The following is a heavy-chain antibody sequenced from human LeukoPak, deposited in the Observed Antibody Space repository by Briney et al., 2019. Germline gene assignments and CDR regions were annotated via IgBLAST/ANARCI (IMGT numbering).Heavy chain of an antibody. J-gene: IGHJ4*02. V-gene: IGHV3-30*02. CDR3: AKDWGSGYSYGFLFGY. Sequence: PGGSLRLSCAASGFTFSSYGMHWVRQAPGKGLEWVAFIRYDGSNKYYADSVKGRFTISRDNSKNTLYLQMNSLRAEDTAVYYCAKDWGSGYSYGFLFGYWGQGTLVTVSS. D-gene: IGHD5-18*01. CDR2: IRYDGSNK. CDR1: GFTFSSYG.